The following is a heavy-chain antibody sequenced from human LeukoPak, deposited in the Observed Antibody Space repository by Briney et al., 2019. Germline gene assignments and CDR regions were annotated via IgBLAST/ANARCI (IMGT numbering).Heavy chain of an antibody. Sequence: PGGSLRLSCAASGFTFSSYGMHWVRQAPGKGLEWVAVIWYDGSNKYYADSVKGRFTISRDNSKNTLYLQMNSLRAEDTAVYYCARDGDSSGWYYYYGMDFWGQGTTVTVSS. J-gene: IGHJ6*02. CDR1: GFTFSSYG. D-gene: IGHD6-19*01. V-gene: IGHV3-33*01. CDR2: IWYDGSNK. CDR3: ARDGDSSGWYYYYGMDF.